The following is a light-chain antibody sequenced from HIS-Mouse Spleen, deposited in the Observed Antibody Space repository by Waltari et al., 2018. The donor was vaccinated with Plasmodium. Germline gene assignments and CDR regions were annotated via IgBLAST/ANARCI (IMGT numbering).Light chain of an antibody. J-gene: IGKJ1*01. CDR1: LSPLHSNGYNY. CDR2: LGS. V-gene: IGKV2-28*01. CDR3: MQALQTPT. Sequence: DIVMTQSPLSLPVTPGEPASISCRSSLSPLHSNGYNYLDWYLQKPGQSPQLLIYLGSNRASGVPDRFSGSGSGTDFTLKISRVEAEDVGVYYCMQALQTPTFGQGTKVEIK.